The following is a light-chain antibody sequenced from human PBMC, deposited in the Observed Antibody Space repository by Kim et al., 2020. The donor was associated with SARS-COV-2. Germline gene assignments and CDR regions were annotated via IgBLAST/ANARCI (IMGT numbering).Light chain of an antibody. Sequence: AVQLTCTRGSWHSPNSIAWHAQLPEKGPRYLINVDSDGSHNRGDGIPDRFSGSSSGAERHLTISSLQPEDEADYYCLAWGPGIRVFGGGTQLTVL. CDR1: SWHSPNS. V-gene: IGLV4-69*01. CDR2: VDSDGSH. J-gene: IGLJ2*01. CDR3: LAWGPGIRV.